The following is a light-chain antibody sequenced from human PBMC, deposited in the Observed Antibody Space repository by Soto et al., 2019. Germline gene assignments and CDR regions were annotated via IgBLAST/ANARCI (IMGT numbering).Light chain of an antibody. CDR2: ANN. V-gene: IGLV1-40*01. J-gene: IGLJ1*01. CDR3: QSYDNSLSAYV. Sequence: QSVVTQPPSVSGAPGQRVTVSCTGSSSNIGAGSDVHWYQQLPGTAPKLLIFANNNRPSGVPDRFSGSKSGTSASLAITGLQADDEADYYCQSYDNSLSAYVFGTGTKLTVL. CDR1: SSNIGAGSD.